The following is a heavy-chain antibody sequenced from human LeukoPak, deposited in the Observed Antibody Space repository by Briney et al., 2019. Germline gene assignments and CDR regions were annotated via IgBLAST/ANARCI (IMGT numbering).Heavy chain of an antibody. V-gene: IGHV4-31*03. D-gene: IGHD6-13*01. CDR2: IYYSGST. Sequence: SETLSLTCTVSGGSISSGGYYWSWIRQHPGKGLEWIGYIYYSGSTYYNPSLKSRVTISVDTSKNQSSPKLSSVTAADTAVYYCARVQQQLVVQHWGQGTLVTVSS. J-gene: IGHJ1*01. CDR3: ARVQQQLVVQH. CDR1: GGSISSGGYY.